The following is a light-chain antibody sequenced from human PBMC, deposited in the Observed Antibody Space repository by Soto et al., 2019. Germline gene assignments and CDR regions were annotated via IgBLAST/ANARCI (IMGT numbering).Light chain of an antibody. V-gene: IGKV1-5*01. Sequence: DIQMTQSPSMLSASVGDRVTIACRASQSIRRWLAWYQQKPGKAPKLLIFDASTLESGVPSRFSGRGSETEFTLTISSLQPDDFATYYCQQYNSYSSTFGQGTKV. CDR2: DAS. J-gene: IGKJ1*01. CDR3: QQYNSYSST. CDR1: QSIRRW.